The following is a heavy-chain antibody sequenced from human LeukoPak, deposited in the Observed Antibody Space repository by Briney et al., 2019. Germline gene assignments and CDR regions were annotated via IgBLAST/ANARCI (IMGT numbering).Heavy chain of an antibody. J-gene: IGHJ4*02. CDR3: TTELRWQLPNFDY. CDR2: IKSKTDGGTT. D-gene: IGHD2-15*01. V-gene: IGHV3-15*01. CDR1: GFTFSNAW. Sequence: TGGSLRLSCAASGFTFSNAWMTWVRQAPGKGLEWVGRIKSKTDGGTTDYAAPAKGRFTISRDDSKNTLYLQMNSLRTEDTALYFCTTELRWQLPNFDYGGQGTLVTVSS.